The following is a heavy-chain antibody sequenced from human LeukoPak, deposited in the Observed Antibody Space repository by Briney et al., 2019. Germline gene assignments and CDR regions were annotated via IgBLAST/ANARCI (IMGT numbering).Heavy chain of an antibody. Sequence: PSETLSLTCTVSGGSISSYYWSWIRQPPGKGLEWIGYIYYSGSTNYNPSLKSRVTISVDTSKNQFSLKLSSVTAADTAVYYSARALNWGSTCFDPWGQGTLVTVSS. CDR1: GGSISSYY. J-gene: IGHJ5*02. V-gene: IGHV4-59*01. D-gene: IGHD7-27*01. CDR2: IYYSGST. CDR3: ARALNWGSTCFDP.